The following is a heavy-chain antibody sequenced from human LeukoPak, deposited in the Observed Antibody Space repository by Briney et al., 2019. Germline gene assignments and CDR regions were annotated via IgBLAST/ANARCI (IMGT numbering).Heavy chain of an antibody. Sequence: SETLSLTCTVSGGSISSYYWSWIRQPPGKGLEWIGYIYYSGSTNYNPSLKSRVTISVDTSKNQFSLKLSSVTAADTAVYYCARDNPYSSSSFDYWGQGTLVTVSS. J-gene: IGHJ4*02. CDR2: IYYSGST. CDR1: GGSISSYY. V-gene: IGHV4-59*12. CDR3: ARDNPYSSSSFDY. D-gene: IGHD6-6*01.